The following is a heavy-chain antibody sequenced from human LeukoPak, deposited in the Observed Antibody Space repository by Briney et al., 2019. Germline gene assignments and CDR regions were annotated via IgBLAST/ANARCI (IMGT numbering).Heavy chain of an antibody. CDR2: IWYDGSNK. CDR3: ARDGLYSSSWPYFQH. J-gene: IGHJ1*01. V-gene: IGHV3-33*01. D-gene: IGHD6-13*01. CDR1: GFTFSSYG. Sequence: PGGSLRLSCAASGFTFSSYGMHWVRQAPGKGLEWVAVIWYDGSNKYYADSVKGRFTISRDNSKNTLYLQMNSLRAEDTAVYYCARDGLYSSSWPYFQHWGQGTLVTVSS.